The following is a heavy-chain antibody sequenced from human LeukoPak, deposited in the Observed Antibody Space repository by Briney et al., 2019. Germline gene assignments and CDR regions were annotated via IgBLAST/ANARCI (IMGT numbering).Heavy chain of an antibody. Sequence: SETLSLPCTVSGGSISSYYWSWIRQPPGKGLEWIGYIYYSGSTNYNPSLKSRVTISVDTSKNQFSLKLSSVTAADTAVYYCARGYYDPYYFDYWGQGTLVTVSS. D-gene: IGHD3-22*01. CDR1: GGSISSYY. CDR3: ARGYYDPYYFDY. J-gene: IGHJ4*02. V-gene: IGHV4-59*01. CDR2: IYYSGST.